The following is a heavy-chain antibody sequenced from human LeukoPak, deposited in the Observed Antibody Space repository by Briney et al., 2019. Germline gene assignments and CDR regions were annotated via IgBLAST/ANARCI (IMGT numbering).Heavy chain of an antibody. CDR1: GYTFTSYD. CDR2: MNPNSGNT. V-gene: IGHV1-8*03. Sequence: ASVKVSCKASGYTFTSYDINWVRQATGQGLEWMGWMNPNSGNTGYAQKFQGRVTITRNTSISTAYMELSSLRSEDTAVYYCARGLGYCSSTSCADAFDIWGQGTMVIVSS. CDR3: ARGLGYCSSTSCADAFDI. J-gene: IGHJ3*02. D-gene: IGHD2-2*01.